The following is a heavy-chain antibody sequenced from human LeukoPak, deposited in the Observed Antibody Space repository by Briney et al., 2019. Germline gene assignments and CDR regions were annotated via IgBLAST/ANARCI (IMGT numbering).Heavy chain of an antibody. CDR1: GDSISTSTYY. CDR3: ARQWDY. CDR2: IHYSGNT. Sequence: SETLSLTCTVFGDSISTSTYYWGWIRQSPGKGLEWIGSIHYSGNTYSNPSLKSRVTISVDTSKNQFSLKVRSVTAADTAVYYCARQWDYWGQGTLVTVSS. J-gene: IGHJ4*02. V-gene: IGHV4-39*01.